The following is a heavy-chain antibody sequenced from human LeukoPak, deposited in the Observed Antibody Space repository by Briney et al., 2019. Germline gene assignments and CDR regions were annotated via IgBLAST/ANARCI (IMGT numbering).Heavy chain of an antibody. J-gene: IGHJ4*02. CDR2: ISSSGSTI. CDR1: GFTFSSYE. CDR3: AKDNSITMIVVVITTAFDY. Sequence: GGSLRLSCAASGFTFSSYEMNWVRQAPGTGLEWVSYISSSGSTIYYPDSVRGRFTISRDNAKNSLYLQMNSLRAEDTAVYYCAKDNSITMIVVVITTAFDYWGQGTLVTVSS. V-gene: IGHV3-48*03. D-gene: IGHD3-22*01.